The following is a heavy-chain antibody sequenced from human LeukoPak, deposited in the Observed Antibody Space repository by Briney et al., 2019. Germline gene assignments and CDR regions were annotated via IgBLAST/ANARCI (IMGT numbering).Heavy chain of an antibody. D-gene: IGHD3-22*01. CDR1: GFTFSSYA. CDR3: AKEWYESSGYYYEY. CDR2: VSGSGGSI. Sequence: GGSLRLSCAASGFTFSSYAMSWVRQAPEKGLEWVSGVSGSGGSIYYADSVKGRFTISRDNSKNTLYLQMNNLRAEDTALYYCAKEWYESSGYYYEYWGQGILVTVSS. V-gene: IGHV3-23*01. J-gene: IGHJ4*02.